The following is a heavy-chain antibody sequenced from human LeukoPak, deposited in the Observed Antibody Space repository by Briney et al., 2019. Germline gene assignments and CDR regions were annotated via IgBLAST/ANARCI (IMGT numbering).Heavy chain of an antibody. Sequence: GGSLRLSCAASGFTFSDYYMSWIRQAPGKGLEWVSYISSSGSTIYYADSVKGRFTISRDNAKNSLYLQMNSLRAEDTAVYYCAREPIFPDSSGYYFDYWGQGTLVTVSS. CDR2: ISSSGSTI. D-gene: IGHD3-22*01. V-gene: IGHV3-11*04. CDR1: GFTFSDYY. CDR3: AREPIFPDSSGYYFDY. J-gene: IGHJ4*02.